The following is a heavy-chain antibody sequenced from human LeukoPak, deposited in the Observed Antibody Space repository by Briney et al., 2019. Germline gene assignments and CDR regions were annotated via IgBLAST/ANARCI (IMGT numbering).Heavy chain of an antibody. J-gene: IGHJ4*02. CDR3: ARAPGYCTNGVCSPVGYFDY. CDR1: GGSFSGYY. D-gene: IGHD2-8*01. V-gene: IGHV4-34*09. CDR2: INHSGST. Sequence: SETLSLTCAVYGGSFSGYYWSWIRQPPGKGLEWIGEINHSGSTNYNPSLKSRVTISVDTSKNQFSLKLSSVTAADTAVYYCARAPGYCTNGVCSPVGYFDYWGQGTLVTVSS.